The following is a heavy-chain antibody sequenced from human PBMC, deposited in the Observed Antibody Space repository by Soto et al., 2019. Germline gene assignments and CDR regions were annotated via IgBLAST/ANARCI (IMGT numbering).Heavy chain of an antibody. V-gene: IGHV3-33*01. CDR2: IWYDGSNK. J-gene: IGHJ6*04. D-gene: IGHD2-8*01. Sequence: QVQLVESGGGVVQPGRSLRLSCAASGFTFSSYGMHWVRQAPGKGLEWAAVIWYDGSNKYYADSVKGRFTISRDNSKNTLYLQMNRLRAEDTAVDYCARADVKMVYDILGMDVWGKGTTITVSS. CDR1: GFTFSSYG. CDR3: ARADVKMVYDILGMDV.